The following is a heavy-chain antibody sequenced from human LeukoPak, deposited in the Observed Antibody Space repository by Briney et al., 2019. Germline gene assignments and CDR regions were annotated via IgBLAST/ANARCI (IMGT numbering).Heavy chain of an antibody. V-gene: IGHV1-2*02. CDR1: GYTFTGYY. D-gene: IGHD3-22*01. J-gene: IGHJ4*02. CDR3: ARDWYYYDSSGYFF. Sequence: ASVKVSCKASGYTFTGYYMHWVRQAPGQGLEWMGWINPNRGGTNYAQKFQGRVTITRDTSISTAYMELSRLRSDDTAVYYCARDWYYYDSSGYFFWGQGTLVTVSS. CDR2: INPNRGGT.